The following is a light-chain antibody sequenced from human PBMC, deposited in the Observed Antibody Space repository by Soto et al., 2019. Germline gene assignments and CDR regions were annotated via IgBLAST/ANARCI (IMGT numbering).Light chain of an antibody. CDR2: AAS. V-gene: IGKV1-9*01. Sequence: DIQLTQSPSSLSASVGDTVTITCRASQAMSTYLTWYQQKPGKVPKLLMHAASTLQSGVPPRFSGGASGTEFTLTISTLQPDDSGIYYCQQRYGYQHAFGEGTNVEIK. CDR3: QQRYGYQHA. CDR1: QAMSTY. J-gene: IGKJ1*01.